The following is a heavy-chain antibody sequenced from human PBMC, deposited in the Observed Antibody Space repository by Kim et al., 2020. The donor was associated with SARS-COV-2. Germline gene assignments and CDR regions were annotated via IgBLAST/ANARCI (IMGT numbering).Heavy chain of an antibody. V-gene: IGHV1-8*01. CDR1: GYTFTSYD. CDR2: MNPNSGNT. Sequence: ASVKVSCKASGYTFTSYDINWVRQAAGQGLEWMGWMNPNSGNTGYAQKFQGRVTMTRNTSISTAYMELSSLRSEDTAVYYCARSVDTAMVADWYYGMDVWGQGTTVTVSS. CDR3: ARSVDTAMVADWYYGMDV. D-gene: IGHD5-18*01. J-gene: IGHJ6*02.